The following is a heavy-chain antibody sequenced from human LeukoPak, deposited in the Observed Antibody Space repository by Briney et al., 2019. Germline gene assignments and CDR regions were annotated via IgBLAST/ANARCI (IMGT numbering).Heavy chain of an antibody. CDR3: AKARIGYDSSGYYYY. Sequence: GGSLRLSCTASGFTFGDYAMSWVRQAPGKGLGWVAVLSYDGSNKYYADSVKGRFTISRDNSKNTLYLQMNSLRAEDTAVYYCAKARIGYDSSGYYYYWGQGTLVTVSS. CDR2: LSYDGSNK. CDR1: GFTFGDYA. V-gene: IGHV3-30*04. D-gene: IGHD3-22*01. J-gene: IGHJ4*02.